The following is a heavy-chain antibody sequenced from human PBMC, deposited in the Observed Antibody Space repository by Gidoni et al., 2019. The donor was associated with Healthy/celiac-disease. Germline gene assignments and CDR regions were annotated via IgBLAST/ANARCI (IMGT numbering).Heavy chain of an antibody. J-gene: IGHJ6*02. V-gene: IGHV2-70*01. CDR2: IDWDDDK. CDR3: ARIIRKGYCSGGSCYSGVYYYYGMDV. CDR1: GFSLRTSGMC. D-gene: IGHD2-15*01. Sequence: QVTLRESGPALVKPTQTLTLTCTFSGFSLRTSGMCVSWIRQPPGKALEWLALIDWDDDKYYSTSLKTRLTISKDTSKNQVVLTMTNMDPVDTATYYCARIIRKGYCSGGSCYSGVYYYYGMDVWGQGTTVTVSS.